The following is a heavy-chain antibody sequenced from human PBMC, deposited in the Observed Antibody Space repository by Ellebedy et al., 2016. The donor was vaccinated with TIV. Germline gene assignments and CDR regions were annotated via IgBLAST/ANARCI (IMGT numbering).Heavy chain of an antibody. CDR1: GGSISSSHW. J-gene: IGHJ6*02. D-gene: IGHD2-21*02. CDR2: IYHSGST. V-gene: IGHV4-4*02. CDR3: ARDDVVVVTAIRDYYYYYGMDV. Sequence: SETLSLTXAVSGGSISSSHWWSWVRQPPGKGLEWIGEIYHSGSTNYNPSLKSRVTISVDKSKNQFSLKLSSVTAADTAVYYCARDDVVVVTAIRDYYYYYGMDVWGQGTTVTVSS.